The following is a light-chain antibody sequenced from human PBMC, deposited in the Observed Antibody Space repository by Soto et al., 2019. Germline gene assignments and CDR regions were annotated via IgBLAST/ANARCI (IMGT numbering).Light chain of an antibody. V-gene: IGKV3-20*01. Sequence: EVVLTQSPGTLSLSPGERATVSCRASQSVRSSYLAWYQQKPGQAPRLLIYGASNRATGIPDRFSGSGSGTDFTLTISRLEPEDFAVYYCQQYGNSPFTFGPGTKVDIK. CDR3: QQYGNSPFT. J-gene: IGKJ3*01. CDR2: GAS. CDR1: QSVRSSY.